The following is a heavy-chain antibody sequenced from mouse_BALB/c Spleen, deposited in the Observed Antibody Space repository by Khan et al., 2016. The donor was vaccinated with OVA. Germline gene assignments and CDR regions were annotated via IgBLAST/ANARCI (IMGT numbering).Heavy chain of an antibody. V-gene: IGHV3-2*02. CDR1: GYSITSNYA. CDR2: ISYSGST. CDR3: ARGNYYGYAMDY. D-gene: IGHD1-1*01. Sequence: EVKLLESGPGLVKPSQSLSLTCTVSGYSITSNYAWNWIRQFPGNKLEWMGYISYSGSTNYNPSLKSRISITRDTSKNQSFLQLNSVTTEDTATYYCARGNYYGYAMDYWGQGTSVTVSS. J-gene: IGHJ4*01.